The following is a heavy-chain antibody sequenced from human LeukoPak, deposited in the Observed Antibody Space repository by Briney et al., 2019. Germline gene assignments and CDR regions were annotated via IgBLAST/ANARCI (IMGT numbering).Heavy chain of an antibody. CDR1: GYTFTGYF. D-gene: IGHD6-13*01. CDR2: INPNSGGT. J-gene: IGHJ4*02. V-gene: IGHV1-2*02. Sequence: GASVKVSCKASGYTFTGYFMHWVRQAPGQGLEWKGWINPNSGGTNYAQKFQGRVTMTRDTSINTAYMELSRLKSDDTAVYYCARDVRRNNSSHIDYWGQGALVTVSS. CDR3: ARDVRRNNSSHIDY.